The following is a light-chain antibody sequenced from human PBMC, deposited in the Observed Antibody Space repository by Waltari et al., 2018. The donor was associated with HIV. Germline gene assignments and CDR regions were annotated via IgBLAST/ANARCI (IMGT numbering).Light chain of an antibody. V-gene: IGLV1-44*01. CDR3: AAWDDRLNGLV. CDR1: SSNIGSNS. CDR2: NNN. J-gene: IGLJ2*01. Sequence: QSVLTQPPSTSGTPGQRVTISCSGGSSNIGSNSVNWYQQFPGTAPKLLIHNNNQRPSGVPDQFSGSKSGTSASLAISGLQSEEEAHYYCAAWDDRLNGLVFGGGTKLTVL.